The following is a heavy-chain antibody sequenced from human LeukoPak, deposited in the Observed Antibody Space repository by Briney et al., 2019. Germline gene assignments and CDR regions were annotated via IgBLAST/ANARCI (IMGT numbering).Heavy chain of an antibody. Sequence: ASVKVSCKASGYTFTSYGISWVRQAPGQGLEWMGWISAYNGNANYAQKLQGRVTMTTDTSTSTAYMELRSLRSDDTAVYYCARGNYDFWSGYLPDYYYYYYMDVWGKGTTVTVSS. CDR3: ARGNYDFWSGYLPDYYYYYYMDV. CDR2: ISAYNGNA. D-gene: IGHD3-3*01. CDR1: GYTFTSYG. J-gene: IGHJ6*03. V-gene: IGHV1-18*01.